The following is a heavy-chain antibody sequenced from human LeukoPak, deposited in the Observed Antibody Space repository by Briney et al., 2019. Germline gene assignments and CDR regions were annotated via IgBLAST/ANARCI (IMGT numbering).Heavy chain of an antibody. CDR2: IWYDGSNK. V-gene: IGHV3-33*01. J-gene: IGHJ4*02. CDR1: GFTFSSYG. D-gene: IGHD3-22*01. Sequence: GGSLRLSCAASGFTFSSYGMHWVRQAPGKGLEGVAVIWYDGSNKYYADSVKGRFTISRDNSKNTLYLQMNSLRAEDTAVYYCARDRKPYYCDSSGYLYWGQGTLVTVSS. CDR3: ARDRKPYYCDSSGYLY.